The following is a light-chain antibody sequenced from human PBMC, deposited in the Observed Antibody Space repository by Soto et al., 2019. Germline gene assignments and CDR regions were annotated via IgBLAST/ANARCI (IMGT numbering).Light chain of an antibody. CDR2: GAS. V-gene: IGKV3-20*01. Sequence: ATLSCRASQSVSSSYLAWYQQKPGQAPRLLIYGASSRATGIPDRFSGSGSGTDFTLTISRLEPEDFAVYYCQQYGSSPLITFGQGTRLEIK. CDR3: QQYGSSPLIT. CDR1: QSVSSSY. J-gene: IGKJ5*01.